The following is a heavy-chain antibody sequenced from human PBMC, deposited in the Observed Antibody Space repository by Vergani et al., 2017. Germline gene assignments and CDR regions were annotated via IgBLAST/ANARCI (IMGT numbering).Heavy chain of an antibody. CDR1: GFTFSNFA. CDR2: IVGSGVIT. Sequence: EVQLLESGGGLVQPGGSLRLSCAASGFTFSNFAMSWVRQAPGKGLEWVSTIVGSGVITYYADSVRGRFTISRDNSKNTLYLQMNSLNAADTAVYYCSASRSSGHGYYDMDVWGKGTTVTVSS. D-gene: IGHD6-6*01. J-gene: IGHJ6*03. CDR3: SASRSSGHGYYDMDV. V-gene: IGHV3-23*01.